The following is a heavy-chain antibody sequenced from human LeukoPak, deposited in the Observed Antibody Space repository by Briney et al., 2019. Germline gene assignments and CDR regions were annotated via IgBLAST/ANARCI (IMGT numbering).Heavy chain of an antibody. J-gene: IGHJ2*01. V-gene: IGHV4-34*01. Sequence: SETLSLTCAIYGGSFRGYFWTWIRQPPGKGLEWIGEINHSGSTNYNPSLKSRVTISVDTSKNQFSLRLSSVTAADTAVFYCARGIPSDYWYFDLWGRGTLVTVSS. CDR1: GGSFRGYF. CDR3: ARGIPSDYWYFDL. D-gene: IGHD2-2*01. CDR2: INHSGST.